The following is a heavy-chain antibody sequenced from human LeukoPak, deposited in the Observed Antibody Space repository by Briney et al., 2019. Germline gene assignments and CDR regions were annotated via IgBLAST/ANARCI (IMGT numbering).Heavy chain of an antibody. D-gene: IGHD5-24*01. V-gene: IGHV3-7*01. CDR2: IKGDGSEK. CDR3: ARDEYRSRWLHP. Sequence: RGSLRLSCAASGFTFSSYWMRWVRLAPGKGLEWVANIKGDGSEKWYADSVKGRFTISRDNAQNSVHLQMNSLRAEDTAVYHCARDEYRSRWLHPWGQGTLVTVTS. CDR1: GFTFSSYW. J-gene: IGHJ5*02.